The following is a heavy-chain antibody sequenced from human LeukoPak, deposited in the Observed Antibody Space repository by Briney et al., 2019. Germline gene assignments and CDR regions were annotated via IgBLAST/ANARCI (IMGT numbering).Heavy chain of an antibody. V-gene: IGHV3-23*01. CDR2: ISGSGGST. Sequence: GGSLRLSCAASGFTFSTYWMHWVRQAPGKGLEWVSAISGSGGSTYYADSVKGRFTISRDNSKNTLYLQMNSLRAEDTAVYYCAKQSPDGPEQWLVDYFDYWGQGTLVTVSS. CDR3: AKQSPDGPEQWLVDYFDY. D-gene: IGHD6-19*01. J-gene: IGHJ4*02. CDR1: GFTFSTYW.